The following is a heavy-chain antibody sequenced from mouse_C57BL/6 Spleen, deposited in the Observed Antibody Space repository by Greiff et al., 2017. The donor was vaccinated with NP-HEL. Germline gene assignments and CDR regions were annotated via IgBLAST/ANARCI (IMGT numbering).Heavy chain of an antibody. Sequence: VQLKQSGPELVKPGASVKMSCKASGYTFTDYNMHWVKQSHGKSLEWIGYINPNNGGTSYNQKFKGKATLTVNKSSSTAYMELRSLTSDDSAVYYCARCPYYYGSSIYWYFDVWGTGTTVTVSS. CDR3: ARCPYYYGSSIYWYFDV. V-gene: IGHV1-22*01. CDR2: INPNNGGT. CDR1: GYTFTDYN. D-gene: IGHD1-1*01. J-gene: IGHJ1*03.